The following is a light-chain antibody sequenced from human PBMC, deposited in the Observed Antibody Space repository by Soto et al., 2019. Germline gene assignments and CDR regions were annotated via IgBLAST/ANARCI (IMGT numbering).Light chain of an antibody. CDR1: QSVASS. CDR2: GAS. Sequence: ERVMTHSPATPSAYPWEIVTLSCRASQSVASSVAWYQQKPGQAPRLILYGASTRATGFPARFSGSGSGTEFTLTISSLQSEDFAVYLRQQYHYWPITFGQGTRLEIK. V-gene: IGKV3-15*01. CDR3: QQYHYWPIT. J-gene: IGKJ5*01.